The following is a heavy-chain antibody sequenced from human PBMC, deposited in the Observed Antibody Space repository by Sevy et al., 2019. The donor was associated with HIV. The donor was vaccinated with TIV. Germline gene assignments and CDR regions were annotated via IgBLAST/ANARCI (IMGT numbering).Heavy chain of an antibody. J-gene: IGHJ4*02. CDR1: GYTFNNYY. Sequence: GSVKVSCKASGYTFNNYYLHWVRQAPGQGLQWMGVINPTSGSTKYTQILQGRVTMTSDTLTSTVYMKLTSLRSEDTAVYFCARGDRTGRCFDSWGQGTLVTVSS. CDR3: ARGDRTGRCFDS. CDR2: INPTSGST. V-gene: IGHV1-46*02. D-gene: IGHD2-2*01.